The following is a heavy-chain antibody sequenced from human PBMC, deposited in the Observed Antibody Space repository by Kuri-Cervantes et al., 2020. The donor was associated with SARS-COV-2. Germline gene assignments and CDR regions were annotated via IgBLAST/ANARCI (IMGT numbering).Heavy chain of an antibody. J-gene: IGHJ4*02. CDR3: ATSLYYYDSSGYYEN. Sequence: ASVKVSCKASGYTFTGYYMHWVRQAPGQGLEWMGWISAYNGNTNYAQKLQGRVTMTTDTSTSTAYMELRSLRSEDTAVYYCATSLYYYDSSGYYENWGQGTLVTVSS. V-gene: IGHV1-18*04. CDR1: GYTFTGYY. CDR2: ISAYNGNT. D-gene: IGHD3-22*01.